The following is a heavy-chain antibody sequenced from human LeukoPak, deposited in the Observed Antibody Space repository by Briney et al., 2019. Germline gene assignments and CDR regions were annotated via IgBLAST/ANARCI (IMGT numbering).Heavy chain of an antibody. Sequence: PGGSLRLSCAASGFTFSSYAMSWVRQAPGKGLEWVSAISGSGGSTYYADSVKGRFTISRDNSKNTLYLQMNSLRAEDTAVYYCAKTYYDILTGYYYYYMDVWGKGTTVTISS. D-gene: IGHD3-9*01. CDR2: ISGSGGST. CDR3: AKTYYDILTGYYYYYMDV. J-gene: IGHJ6*03. CDR1: GFTFSSYA. V-gene: IGHV3-23*01.